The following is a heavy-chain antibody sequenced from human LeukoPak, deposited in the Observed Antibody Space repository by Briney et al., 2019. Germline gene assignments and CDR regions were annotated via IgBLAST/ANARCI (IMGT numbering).Heavy chain of an antibody. CDR3: AREMVRGVITHFDY. CDR1: GDSISSGSYY. D-gene: IGHD3-10*01. V-gene: IGHV4-61*02. Sequence: SETLFLTCTVHGDSISSGSYYSSWIRQPAGKGLEWLERIYTSGSTNYNPSLKSGVTISVDTSKNQFSLKLSSVTAADTAVYYCAREMVRGVITHFDYWGQGTLCTVSS. J-gene: IGHJ4*02. CDR2: IYTSGST.